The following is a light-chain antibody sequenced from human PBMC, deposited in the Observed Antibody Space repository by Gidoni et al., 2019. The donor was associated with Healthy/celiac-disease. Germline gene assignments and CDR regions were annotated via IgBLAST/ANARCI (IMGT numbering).Light chain of an antibody. Sequence: QPALTQPASVSGSPGQSITISCTGTSSDVGGYNYVSWYQQHPGKAPKLMIYKVSNRPSGVSNRFSGSKSGNTASLTISGLQAEEEADYYCSSYTSSSTRVVFGGGTKLTVL. CDR1: SSDVGGYNY. CDR2: KVS. V-gene: IGLV2-14*01. CDR3: SSYTSSSTRVV. J-gene: IGLJ2*01.